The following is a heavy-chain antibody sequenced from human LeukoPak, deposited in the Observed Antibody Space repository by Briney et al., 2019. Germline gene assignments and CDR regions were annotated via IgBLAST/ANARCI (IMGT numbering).Heavy chain of an antibody. V-gene: IGHV3-21*01. CDR2: ISSSSSYI. J-gene: IGHJ6*03. CDR1: GFTFSSYS. Sequence: PGGSLRLSCAASGFTFSSYSMNWVRQAPGKGLEWVSSISSSSSYIYYADSVKGRFTISRDNAKNSLYLQMNSLRAEDTAVYYCARDRGNYCGSGSYYLGFYYYYYMDVWGKGTTVTVSS. CDR3: ARDRGNYCGSGSYYLGFYYYYYMDV. D-gene: IGHD3-10*01.